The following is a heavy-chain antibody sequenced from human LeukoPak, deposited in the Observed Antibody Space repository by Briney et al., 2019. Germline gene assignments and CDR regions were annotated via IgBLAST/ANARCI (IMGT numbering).Heavy chain of an antibody. Sequence: PSQTLSLTCTVSGGSISSVGYYWSWIRQHPGKGLEWNGNIYYSGSTYYNPSLKSRVTISVDTSKNQFSLKLSSVTAADTAVYYCAREGRFDDFWSGYIDYWGQGTLVTVSS. CDR1: GGSISSVGYY. J-gene: IGHJ4*02. CDR3: AREGRFDDFWSGYIDY. D-gene: IGHD3-3*01. V-gene: IGHV4-31*03. CDR2: IYYSGST.